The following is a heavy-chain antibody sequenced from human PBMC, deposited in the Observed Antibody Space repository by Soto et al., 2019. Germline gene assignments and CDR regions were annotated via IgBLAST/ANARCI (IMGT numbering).Heavy chain of an antibody. CDR2: VSASGLNT. Sequence: EVQLLESGGKLVQPGGSLTLSCAASGFTFSTYAMAWVRQAPGKGLEWVSGVSASGLNTDYADPVTGRFYISRDNCKNTVSLHMNSLRAEDTALYYCARDKGGRSGMDVWGQGTTVTVSS. V-gene: IGHV3-23*01. D-gene: IGHD2-15*01. J-gene: IGHJ6*02. CDR3: ARDKGGRSGMDV. CDR1: GFTFSTYA.